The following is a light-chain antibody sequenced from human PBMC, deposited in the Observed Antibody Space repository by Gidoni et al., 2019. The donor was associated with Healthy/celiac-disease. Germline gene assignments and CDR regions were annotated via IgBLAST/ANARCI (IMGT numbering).Light chain of an antibody. CDR3: QKYENYWT. Sequence: DIQMTHSPSTLSASVGDRVTITCRASQSIRSWLAWYQQKPGKAPKLLIYKASSLESAVPSRFSGSGSGKEFTLTISSLQPDDFETYYCQKYENYWTFGQGTKVEIK. V-gene: IGKV1-5*03. CDR1: QSIRSW. J-gene: IGKJ1*01. CDR2: KAS.